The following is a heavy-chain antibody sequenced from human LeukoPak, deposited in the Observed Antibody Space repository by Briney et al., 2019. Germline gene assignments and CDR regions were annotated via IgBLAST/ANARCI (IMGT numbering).Heavy chain of an antibody. CDR2: ISAYNGNT. CDR1: GYTFTSYG. D-gene: IGHD2-15*01. CDR3: ARSNHCSGGSCPKGAFDY. V-gene: IGHV1-18*01. Sequence: ASVKVSCKASGYTFTSYGISWVRQAPGQGLEWMGWISAYNGNTNYAQKLQGRVTMTKDTSTSTAYMELRSLRSDDTAVYYCARSNHCSGGSCPKGAFDYWGQGTLVTVSS. J-gene: IGHJ4*02.